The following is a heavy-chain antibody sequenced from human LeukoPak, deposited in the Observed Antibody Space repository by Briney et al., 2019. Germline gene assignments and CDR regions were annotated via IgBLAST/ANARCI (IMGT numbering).Heavy chain of an antibody. J-gene: IGHJ3*02. CDR3: TGYVLRYFDWLLYRIRSPEHDAFDI. CDR1: GFTFSNAW. Sequence: GGSLRLSCAASGFTFSNAWMSWVRQAPGKGLEWVGRIKSKTDGGTTDYAAPVKGRFTISRDDSKNTLYLQMNSLKTEDTAVYYCTGYVLRYFDWLLYRIRSPEHDAFDIWGQGTMVTVSS. CDR2: IKSKTDGGTT. V-gene: IGHV3-15*01. D-gene: IGHD3-9*01.